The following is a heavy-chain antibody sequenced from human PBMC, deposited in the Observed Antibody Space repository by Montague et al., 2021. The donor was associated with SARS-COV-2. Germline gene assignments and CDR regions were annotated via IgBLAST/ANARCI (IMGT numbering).Heavy chain of an antibody. J-gene: IGHJ4*02. Sequence: SLRLSCAASGFTFSTYTMNWVRQAPGKGLEWVSSISSQSNYKYYADSVKGRFTISRDNAKNLLSLQMDSLGAEDTALYYCARESSSHPPPIDYWGQGTLVTVAS. V-gene: IGHV3-21*01. CDR3: ARESSSHPPPIDY. CDR2: ISSQSNYK. CDR1: GFTFSTYT. D-gene: IGHD2-2*01.